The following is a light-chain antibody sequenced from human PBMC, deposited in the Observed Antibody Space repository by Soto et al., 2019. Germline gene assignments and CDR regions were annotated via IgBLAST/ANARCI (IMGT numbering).Light chain of an antibody. V-gene: IGLV1-47*01. Sequence: QSVLTQPPSASGTPGQRVTISCFGSTSNIGSNYVYWYQHLPGAAPKLLIYRNNQRPSGVPDRFSGSKSGTSASLAISGLRSEDEADYYCAAWDDRLSGWVFGGGTKLTVL. CDR2: RNN. J-gene: IGLJ3*02. CDR3: AAWDDRLSGWV. CDR1: TSNIGSNY.